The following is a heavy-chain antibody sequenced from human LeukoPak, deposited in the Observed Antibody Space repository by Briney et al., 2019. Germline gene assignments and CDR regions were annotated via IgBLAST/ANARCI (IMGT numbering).Heavy chain of an antibody. J-gene: IGHJ3*02. CDR3: ARVGELLAHDAFDI. Sequence: GGSLRLSCAASGFTFSSYAMSWVRQAPGKGLEWVSVIYSGGSTYYADSVKGRFTISRHNSKNTLYLQMNSLRAEDTAVYYCARVGELLAHDAFDIWGQGTMVTVSS. CDR2: IYSGGST. V-gene: IGHV3-53*04. CDR1: GFTFSSYA. D-gene: IGHD1-26*01.